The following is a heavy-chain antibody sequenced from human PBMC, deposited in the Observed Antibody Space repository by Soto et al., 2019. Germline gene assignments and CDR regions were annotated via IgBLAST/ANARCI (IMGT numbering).Heavy chain of an antibody. CDR2: ISGSGGST. Sequence: GGSLRLSCAASGFTFSSYAMSWVRQAPGKGLEWVSAISGSGGSTYYADSVKGRFTISRDNSKNTLYLQMNSLRAEDTAVYYCAKVGYISSSFGMDGWGQGTTVTVSS. V-gene: IGHV3-23*01. D-gene: IGHD6-13*01. J-gene: IGHJ6*02. CDR3: AKVGYISSSFGMDG. CDR1: GFTFSSYA.